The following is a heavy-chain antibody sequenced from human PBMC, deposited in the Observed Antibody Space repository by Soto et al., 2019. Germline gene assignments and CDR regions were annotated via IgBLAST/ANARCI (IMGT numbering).Heavy chain of an antibody. J-gene: IGHJ4*02. CDR3: ARSGDDYGSYVDY. D-gene: IGHD4-17*01. CDR2: INRSEKT. V-gene: IGHV4-38-2*01. CDR1: GYSVSDGYY. Sequence: SETLSLTCAVSGYSVSDGYYLGWIRQPPGRGLEWIGSINRSEKTYYNPSLKSRLTISVDTSKNQISLTLSSVTAADTAIYYCARSGDDYGSYVDYWGQGTLVTVSS.